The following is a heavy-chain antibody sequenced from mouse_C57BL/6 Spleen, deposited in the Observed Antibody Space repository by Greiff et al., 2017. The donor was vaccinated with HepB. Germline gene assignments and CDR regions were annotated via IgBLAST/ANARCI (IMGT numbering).Heavy chain of an antibody. CDR3: TRKDGSSYVFDY. J-gene: IGHJ2*01. D-gene: IGHD1-1*01. CDR1: GYTFTDYE. Sequence: VKLMESGAELVRPGASVTLSCKASGYTFTDYEMHWVKQTPVHGLEWIGAIDPETGGTAYNQKFKGKAILTADKSSSTAYMELRSLTSEDSAVYYCTRKDGSSYVFDYWGQGTTLTVSS. V-gene: IGHV1-15*01. CDR2: IDPETGGT.